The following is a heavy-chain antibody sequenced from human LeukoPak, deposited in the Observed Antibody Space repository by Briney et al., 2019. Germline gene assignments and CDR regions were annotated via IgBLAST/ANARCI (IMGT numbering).Heavy chain of an antibody. Sequence: GGSLRLSCAASGFTFSSYSMNWVRQAPGKGLEWVSSISSSSSYIYYEDSVKGRFTISRDNAKNSLYLQMNSLRAEDTAVYYCARGPTNFDYWGQGTLVTVSS. CDR1: GFTFSSYS. V-gene: IGHV3-21*01. CDR3: ARGPTNFDY. D-gene: IGHD4-11*01. J-gene: IGHJ4*02. CDR2: ISSSSSYI.